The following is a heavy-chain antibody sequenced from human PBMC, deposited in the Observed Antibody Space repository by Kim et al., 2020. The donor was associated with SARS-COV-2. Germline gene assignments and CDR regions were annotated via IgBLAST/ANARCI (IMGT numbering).Heavy chain of an antibody. Sequence: YYSPSLNSRVTISEDRSRNPFSLKLNSVTAADTAVYYCARGDYYGSDAFDIWGQGTVVTVSS. V-gene: IGHV4-30-2*01. J-gene: IGHJ3*02. CDR3: ARGDYYGSDAFDI. D-gene: IGHD3-10*01.